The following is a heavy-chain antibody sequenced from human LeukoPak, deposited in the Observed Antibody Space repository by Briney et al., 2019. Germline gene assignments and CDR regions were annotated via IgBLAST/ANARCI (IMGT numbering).Heavy chain of an antibody. CDR2: IYTSGST. D-gene: IGHD6-19*01. CDR3: AREYGSGWPQPYDAFDI. V-gene: IGHV4-4*07. Sequence: SETLSLTCTVSGGPISSYYWSWIRQPAGKGLEWIGRIYTSGSTNYNPSLKSGVTMSADTSKNQFSLKLSSVTAADTAVYYCAREYGSGWPQPYDAFDIWGQGTMVTVSS. CDR1: GGPISSYY. J-gene: IGHJ3*02.